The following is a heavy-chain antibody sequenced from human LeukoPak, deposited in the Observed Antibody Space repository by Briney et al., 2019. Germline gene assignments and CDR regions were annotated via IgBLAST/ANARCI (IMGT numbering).Heavy chain of an antibody. J-gene: IGHJ3*02. CDR2: ISSSSSYI. Sequence: GGSLRLSCAASGFTFGSYSMNWVRQAPGKGLEWVSSISSSSSYIYYADSVKGRFTISRDNAKNSLYLQMNSLRAEDTAVYYCARDYYYDSSGLSIAFDIWGQGTMVTVSS. CDR1: GFTFGSYS. D-gene: IGHD3-22*01. CDR3: ARDYYYDSSGLSIAFDI. V-gene: IGHV3-21*01.